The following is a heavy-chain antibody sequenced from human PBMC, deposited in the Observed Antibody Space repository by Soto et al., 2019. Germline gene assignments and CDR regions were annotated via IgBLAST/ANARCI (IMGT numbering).Heavy chain of an antibody. D-gene: IGHD4-4*01. V-gene: IGHV4-39*01. J-gene: IGHJ6*02. CDR2: IYNSGST. CDR3: ARGLTTVTPATIKAHYYGMDV. Sequence: PSETLSLTCTVSGGSISSNYYYWGCIRQPPGKGLEWIGNIYNSGSTYYNPSLKSRVTISVDTSKNQFSLKLRSVTAADTAVYYCARGLTTVTPATIKAHYYGMDVWGQGNTVTVSS. CDR1: GGSISSNYYY.